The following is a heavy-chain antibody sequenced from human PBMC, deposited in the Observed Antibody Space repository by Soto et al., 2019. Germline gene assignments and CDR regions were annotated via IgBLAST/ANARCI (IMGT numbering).Heavy chain of an antibody. CDR3: LRFSGMDA. Sequence: GGSLRLSCAASGFTLSSNWMYWVRQAPGKGLVWVSGIKPDERATAYAASVKGRFTISSDNAKNTLSLQMNSLRVEDTAVYHCLRFSGMDAWGQGTTVTVSS. CDR1: GFTLSSNW. J-gene: IGHJ6*02. V-gene: IGHV3-74*01. CDR2: IKPDERAT.